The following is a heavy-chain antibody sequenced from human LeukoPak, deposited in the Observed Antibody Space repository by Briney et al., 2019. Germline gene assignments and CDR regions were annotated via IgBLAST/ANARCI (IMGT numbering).Heavy chain of an antibody. D-gene: IGHD2-2*01. Sequence: GGSLRLSCAASGFTFSSYSMNWVRQAPGKGMEWDAYIRSSSSTKYYADSVKGRCTISRDNAKNSLYLQMNSLRAEDTAVYYCARSLTPAALINPFDYWGQGTLVTVSS. J-gene: IGHJ4*02. CDR1: GFTFSSYS. CDR2: IRSSSSTK. V-gene: IGHV3-48*04. CDR3: ARSLTPAALINPFDY.